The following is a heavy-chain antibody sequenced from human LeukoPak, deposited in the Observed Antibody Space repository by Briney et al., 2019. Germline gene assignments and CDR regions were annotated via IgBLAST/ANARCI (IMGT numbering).Heavy chain of an antibody. D-gene: IGHD6-19*01. V-gene: IGHV3-7*04. J-gene: IGHJ5*02. CDR1: EFTFSNYW. CDR3: ARGRFISGWSPLYFDP. Sequence: PGGSLRLSCTASEFTFSNYWMTWVRQAPGKGPEWVANIKEDGSDRYYVDSVKGRFTISRDNAKKSVYLQMNSLRAEDTAVYYCARGRFISGWSPLYFDPWAQGTLVTVSS. CDR2: IKEDGSDR.